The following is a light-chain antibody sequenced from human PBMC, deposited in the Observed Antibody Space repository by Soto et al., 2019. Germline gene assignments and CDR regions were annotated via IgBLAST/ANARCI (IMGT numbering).Light chain of an antibody. CDR2: KES. Sequence: DIQMTQSPSTLSASVGDRVTITCRASQTSNWLAWYQQKQGKAPKRLFYKESRLESGGPSRFSGSGSGTEFTLPISSLQPVDVATYYCQQYSTYSPRTCGQGTKVEIK. CDR1: QTSNW. V-gene: IGKV1-5*03. J-gene: IGKJ1*01. CDR3: QQYSTYSPRT.